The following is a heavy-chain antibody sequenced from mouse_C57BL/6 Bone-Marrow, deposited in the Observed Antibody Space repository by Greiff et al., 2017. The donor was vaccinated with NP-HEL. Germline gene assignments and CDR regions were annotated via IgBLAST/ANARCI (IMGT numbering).Heavy chain of an antibody. J-gene: IGHJ2*01. V-gene: IGHV1-52*01. CDR2: IDPSDSET. CDR1: GYTFTSYW. Sequence: QVHVKQSGAELVRPGSSVKLSCKASGYTFTSYWMHWVKQRPIQGLEWIGNIDPSDSETHYNQKFKDKATLTVDKSSSTAYMQLSSLTSEDSAVYYCVGSYYWGQGTTLTVSS. CDR3: VGSYY.